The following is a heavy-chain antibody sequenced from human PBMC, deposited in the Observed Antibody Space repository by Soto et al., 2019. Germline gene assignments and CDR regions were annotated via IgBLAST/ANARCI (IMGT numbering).Heavy chain of an antibody. J-gene: IGHJ4*02. D-gene: IGHD1-26*01. CDR3: ASLNIGSYYSSRNYFDF. CDR2: IYHTGST. CDR1: GYSITGAFY. V-gene: IGHV4-38-2*01. Sequence: PSETQSLTYAVSGYSITGAFYWGWIRQSPGKGLEWIGSIYHTGSTYYNPSLKSRVTISVDTSKNQFSLKLSSVTAADTAVYYCASLNIGSYYSSRNYFDFWGQGTLVTVSS.